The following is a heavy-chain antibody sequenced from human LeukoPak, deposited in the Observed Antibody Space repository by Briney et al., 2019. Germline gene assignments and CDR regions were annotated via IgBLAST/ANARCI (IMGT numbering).Heavy chain of an antibody. D-gene: IGHD6-19*01. Sequence: GGSLRLSCAASGFTFSSYAMSWVRQAPGKGLEWVSAISGSGGSTYYADSVKGRFTISRGNSKNTLYLQMNSLRAEDTAVYYCAKDGRLSYYFDYWGQGTLVTVSS. CDR1: GFTFSSYA. J-gene: IGHJ4*02. V-gene: IGHV3-23*01. CDR3: AKDGRLSYYFDY. CDR2: ISGSGGST.